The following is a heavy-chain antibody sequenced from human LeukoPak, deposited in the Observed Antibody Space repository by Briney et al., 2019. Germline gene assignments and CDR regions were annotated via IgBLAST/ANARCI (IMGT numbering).Heavy chain of an antibody. D-gene: IGHD3-22*01. J-gene: IGHJ3*02. Sequence: GASVKVSCKASGYTFTGYYMHWVRQAPGQGLEWMGRINPNSGGTNYAQKFQGRVTMTRDTSISTAYMELSRLRSDDTAVYYCARGRRKPDYYDSSDRHDAFDIWGQGTMVTVSS. CDR1: GYTFTGYY. CDR2: INPNSGGT. CDR3: ARGRRKPDYYDSSDRHDAFDI. V-gene: IGHV1-2*06.